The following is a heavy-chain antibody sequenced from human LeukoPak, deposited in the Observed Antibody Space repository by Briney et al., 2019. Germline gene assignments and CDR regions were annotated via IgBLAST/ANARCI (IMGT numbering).Heavy chain of an antibody. Sequence: TTSETLSLTCAXXXXXXXGXXXXWXXQXXXXGLEWIGEINHSGSTNYNPSLKSRVTISVDTSKNQFSLKLSSVTAADTAVYYCARGRPFDYWGQGTLVTVSS. V-gene: IGHV4-34*01. CDR1: XXXXXGXX. J-gene: IGHJ4*02. CDR2: INHSGST. CDR3: ARGRPFDY. D-gene: IGHD6-6*01.